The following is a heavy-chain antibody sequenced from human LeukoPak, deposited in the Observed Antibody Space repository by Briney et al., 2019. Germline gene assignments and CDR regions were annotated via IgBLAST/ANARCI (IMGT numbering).Heavy chain of an antibody. J-gene: IGHJ4*02. V-gene: IGHV5-51*01. CDR1: GSSFTSYW. CDR2: IYPGDSDT. D-gene: IGHD5-18*01. Sequence: GASLQISCKGSGSSFTSYWISWVRQLPGKGLEWMGIIYPGDSDTRYSPSFQGQVTISADKSISTAYLQWSSLKASDTAMYYCARRSRYSYGYIDFWGQGSLVTVSS. CDR3: ARRSRYSYGYIDF.